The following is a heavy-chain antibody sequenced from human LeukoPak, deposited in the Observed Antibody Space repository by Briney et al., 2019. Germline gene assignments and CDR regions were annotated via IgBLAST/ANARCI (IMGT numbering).Heavy chain of an antibody. V-gene: IGHV3-74*01. CDR2: INSDGSST. Sequence: GGSLRISCAASGFTFSNYWMHWVRQAPGKGLVWVSRINSDGSSTSYADSVKGRFTISRDNAKNTLYLQMNSLRAEDTAVYYCARDYPDSSGYFGIDYWGQGTLVTVSS. CDR1: GFTFSNYW. D-gene: IGHD3-22*01. CDR3: ARDYPDSSGYFGIDY. J-gene: IGHJ4*02.